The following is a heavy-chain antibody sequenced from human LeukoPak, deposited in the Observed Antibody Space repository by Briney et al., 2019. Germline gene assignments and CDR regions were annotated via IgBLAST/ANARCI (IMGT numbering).Heavy chain of an antibody. CDR3: AREDSSGWYPFDY. CDR2: INPSGGST. V-gene: IGHV1-46*01. D-gene: IGHD6-19*01. Sequence: ASVKVSCKASGYTFTSYYMHWVRQAPGQGLEWMGIINPSGGSTSYAQKFQGRVTMTRDTSTSTVYMELSSPRSEGTAVYYCAREDSSGWYPFDYWGQGTLVTVSS. CDR1: GYTFTSYY. J-gene: IGHJ4*02.